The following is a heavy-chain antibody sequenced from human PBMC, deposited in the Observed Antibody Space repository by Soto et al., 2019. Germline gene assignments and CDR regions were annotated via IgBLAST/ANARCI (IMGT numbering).Heavy chain of an antibody. J-gene: IGHJ4*02. D-gene: IGHD7-27*01. V-gene: IGHV4-34*01. CDR2: INHSGTT. Sequence: QVQLQQWGAGLLKPSETLSLTCAVYGGSFSGDYWSWIRQSPGKGLEWIGEINHSGTTSYNPSLKSRVTISVDPSWNQFSRQLRSVTAADTAVYYCTKGGDWGSRWGQGTLVTVSS. CDR3: TKGGDWGSR. CDR1: GGSFSGDY.